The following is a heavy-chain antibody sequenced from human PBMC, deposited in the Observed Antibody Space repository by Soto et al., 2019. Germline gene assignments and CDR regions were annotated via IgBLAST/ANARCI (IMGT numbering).Heavy chain of an antibody. CDR2: GSYSGTT. D-gene: IGHD4-17*01. CDR3: ARGATVTQYDY. Sequence: LTCTVSGVSVSSGSFYWAWIRQPPGKGLEWIGFGSYSGTTNYKPSLKSRVTISVDTSRSQISLKVSSLTAADTAVYYCARGATVTQYDYWGQGTLVTVSS. V-gene: IGHV4-61*01. J-gene: IGHJ4*02. CDR1: GVSVSSGSFY.